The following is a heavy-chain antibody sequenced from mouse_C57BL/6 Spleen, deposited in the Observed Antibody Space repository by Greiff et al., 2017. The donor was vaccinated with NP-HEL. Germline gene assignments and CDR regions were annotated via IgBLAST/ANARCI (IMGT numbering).Heavy chain of an antibody. V-gene: IGHV1-47*01. CDR1: GYTFTTYP. Sequence: QVQLKQSGAELVKPGASVKMSCKASGYTFTTYPIEWMKQNHGKSLEWIGNFHPYNDDTKYNEKFKGKATLTVEKSSSTVYLELSRLTSDDSAVYYCARRYYGSSYVGYFDYWGQGTTLTVSS. CDR3: ARRYYGSSYVGYFDY. D-gene: IGHD1-1*01. J-gene: IGHJ2*01. CDR2: FHPYNDDT.